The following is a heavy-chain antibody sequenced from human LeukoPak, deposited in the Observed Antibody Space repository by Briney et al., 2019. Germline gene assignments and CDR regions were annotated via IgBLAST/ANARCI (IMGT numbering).Heavy chain of an antibody. CDR2: IYYSGST. CDR1: DYSISSGYGYY. Sequence: PSETLSLTCTVSDYSISSGYGYYWGWIRQPPGKGLEWIGSIYYSGSTYYNPSLKSRVTISVDTSKNQFSLKLSSVTAADTAVYYCARGRRGLYHPEFDYWGQGTLVTVSS. V-gene: IGHV4-38-2*02. D-gene: IGHD3-16*02. J-gene: IGHJ4*02. CDR3: ARGRRGLYHPEFDY.